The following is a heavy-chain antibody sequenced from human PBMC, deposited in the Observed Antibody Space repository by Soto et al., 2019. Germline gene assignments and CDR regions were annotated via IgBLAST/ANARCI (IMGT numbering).Heavy chain of an antibody. V-gene: IGHV4-39*01. Sequence: SETLSLTRAVSGGSISGSYYYWGWLRQSPGRGPEWIGSVFYTGFTSYNPSLESRVSVSVDTSKNQFSLKVSAVTAADTAVYYCASSQKGYNWNYFDHWGQGALVTVSS. J-gene: IGHJ4*02. D-gene: IGHD1-20*01. CDR1: GGSISGSYYY. CDR3: ASSQKGYNWNYFDH. CDR2: VFYTGFT.